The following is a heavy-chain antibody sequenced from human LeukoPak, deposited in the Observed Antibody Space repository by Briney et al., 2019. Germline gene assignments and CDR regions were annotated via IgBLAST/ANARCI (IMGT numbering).Heavy chain of an antibody. CDR1: GGSISSYY. Sequence: SETLFLICTVSGGSISSYYWSWIWQPAGKGLEWIGRIYTSGSTNYNPSLKSRVTMSVDTSKNQFSLKLSSVTAADTAVYYCAGDLKATEACDICREGRMVTVSS. J-gene: IGHJ3*02. CDR2: IYTSGST. D-gene: IGHD1-26*01. CDR3: AGDLKATEACDI. V-gene: IGHV4-4*07.